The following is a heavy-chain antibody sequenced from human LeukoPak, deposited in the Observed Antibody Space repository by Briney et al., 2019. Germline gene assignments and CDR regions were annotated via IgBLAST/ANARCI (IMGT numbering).Heavy chain of an antibody. CDR1: GYTFTSYG. V-gene: IGHV1-18*01. CDR2: ISAYNGNT. D-gene: IGHD2-2*01. CDR3: ARDYCSSTSCYALYYFDY. J-gene: IGHJ4*02. Sequence: GASVKVSCKASGYTFTSYGISWGRQAPGQGLEWMGWISAYNGNTNYAQKLQGRVTMTTDTSTSTAYMELRSLRSDDTAVYYCARDYCSSTSCYALYYFDYWGQGTLVTVSS.